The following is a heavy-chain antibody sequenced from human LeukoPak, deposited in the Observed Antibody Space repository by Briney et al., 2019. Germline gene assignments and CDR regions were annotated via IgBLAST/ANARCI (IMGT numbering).Heavy chain of an antibody. V-gene: IGHV3-21*01. CDR2: ISSSSSYI. J-gene: IGHJ4*02. Sequence: GGSLRLSCAASGFTFSSYSMNWVRQAPGKGLEWVSSISSSSSYIYYADSVKGRFTISRDNAKNSLYLQMNSLRAEDTAVYYCAKVGYNWNAAYFDYWGQGTLVTVSS. D-gene: IGHD1-20*01. CDR3: AKVGYNWNAAYFDY. CDR1: GFTFSSYS.